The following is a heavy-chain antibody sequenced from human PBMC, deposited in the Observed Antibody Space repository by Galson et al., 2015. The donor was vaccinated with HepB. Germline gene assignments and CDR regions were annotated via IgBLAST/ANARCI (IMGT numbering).Heavy chain of an antibody. D-gene: IGHD2-2*01. CDR1: GFTFSSYG. V-gene: IGHV3-23*01. CDR2: ISGSGVAT. Sequence: SLRLSCAASGFTFSSYGMHWVRQAPGKGLEWVSAISGSGVATYYADSVKGRFTISRDNSKNTLYLQMNSLRAEDTAVYYCAKDIVVPAAMGYFDLWGRGTLVTVSS. J-gene: IGHJ2*01. CDR3: AKDIVVPAAMGYFDL.